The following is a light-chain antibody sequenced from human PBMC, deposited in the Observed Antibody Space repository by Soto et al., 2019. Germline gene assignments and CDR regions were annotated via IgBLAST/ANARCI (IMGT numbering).Light chain of an antibody. CDR1: QSVSSY. J-gene: IGKJ5*01. CDR2: DAS. CDR3: QQRSNWPPT. Sequence: SVLTQSPATLSLSPGERATLSCRASQSVSSYLAWYQQKPGQAPRLLMYDASNRATGIPARFSGSGSGTDFTLTISSLEPEDFAVYYCQQRSNWPPTFGQVTRPEI. V-gene: IGKV3-11*01.